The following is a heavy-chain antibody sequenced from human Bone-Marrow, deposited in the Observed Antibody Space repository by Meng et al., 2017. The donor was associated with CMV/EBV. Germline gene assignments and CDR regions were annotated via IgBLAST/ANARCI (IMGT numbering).Heavy chain of an antibody. Sequence: YGGYFSGYYWSWISQTPGKGLEWIGEINHSGSTNYNPSLKSRVTISVDTSKNQFSLKLSSVTAADTAVYYCARGVRGSSSRVNWFDPWGQGTLVTVSS. V-gene: IGHV4-34*01. CDR1: GGYFSGYY. D-gene: IGHD6-6*01. J-gene: IGHJ5*02. CDR3: ARGVRGSSSRVNWFDP. CDR2: INHSGST.